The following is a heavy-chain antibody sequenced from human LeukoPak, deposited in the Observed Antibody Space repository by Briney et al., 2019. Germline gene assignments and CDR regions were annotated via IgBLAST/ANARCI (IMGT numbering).Heavy chain of an antibody. CDR1: ESTFSGYE. CDR2: ISSSGTTI. J-gene: IGHJ4*02. CDR3: ATSLYNSGT. Sequence: GGSLRLSCAASESTFSGYEMNWVRQAPGKGLEWVSYISSSGTTIFYADSVKGRFTISRDNAKNSLYLQMNSLRADDTAVYYCATSLYNSGTWGQGILVTVSS. V-gene: IGHV3-48*03. D-gene: IGHD3-10*01.